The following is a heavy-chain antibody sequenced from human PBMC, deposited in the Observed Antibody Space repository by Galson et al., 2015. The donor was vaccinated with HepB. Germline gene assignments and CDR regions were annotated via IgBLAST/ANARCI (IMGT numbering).Heavy chain of an antibody. Sequence: SLRLSCAASGFTFSSYGMHWVRQAPGKGLEWVAVIWYDGSNKYYADSVKGRFTISRDNSKNTLYLQMNSLRAEDTAVYYCAREGRRYYDSSGYYHAFDIWGQGTMVTVSS. V-gene: IGHV3-33*08. CDR3: AREGRRYYDSSGYYHAFDI. D-gene: IGHD3-22*01. CDR1: GFTFSSYG. CDR2: IWYDGSNK. J-gene: IGHJ3*02.